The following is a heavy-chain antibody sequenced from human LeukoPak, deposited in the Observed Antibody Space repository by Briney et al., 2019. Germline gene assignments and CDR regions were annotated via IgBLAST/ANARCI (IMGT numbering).Heavy chain of an antibody. Sequence: ASVKVSCKASGGTFSSYAISWVRQAPGQGLEWMGGIIPIFGTANYAQKFQGRVTITADKSTSTAYMELSSLRSEDTAVYYCAAQYCSGGSCYSDYYYYMDVWGKGTTVTVSS. CDR1: GGTFSSYA. CDR3: AAQYCSGGSCYSDYYYYMDV. V-gene: IGHV1-69*06. D-gene: IGHD2-15*01. CDR2: IIPIFGTA. J-gene: IGHJ6*03.